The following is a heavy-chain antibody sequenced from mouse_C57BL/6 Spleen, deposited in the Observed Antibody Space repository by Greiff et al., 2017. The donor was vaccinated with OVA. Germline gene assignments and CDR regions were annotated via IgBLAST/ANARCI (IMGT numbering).Heavy chain of an antibody. V-gene: IGHV1-69*01. J-gene: IGHJ3*01. Sequence: VQLQQPGAELVMPGASVKLSCKASGYTFTSYWMHWVKQRPGQGLEWIGEIDPSDSYTNYNQKLKGKSTLTVDKSSSTAYMQLSSLTSEDSAVYYCARSDLLRGLAYWGQGTLVTVSA. CDR2: IDPSDSYT. CDR3: ARSDLLRGLAY. D-gene: IGHD2-1*01. CDR1: GYTFTSYW.